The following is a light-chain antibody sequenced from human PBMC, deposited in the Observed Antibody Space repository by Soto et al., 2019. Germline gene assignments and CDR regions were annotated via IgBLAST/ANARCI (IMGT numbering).Light chain of an antibody. CDR2: GAY. CDR1: QSVSSRY. J-gene: IGKJ1*01. CDR3: QQYGISRPWT. Sequence: EIVLTQSPGTLSLSPGERATLSCRASQSVSSRYLAWYQQKPGQAPRLLIYGAYSRATGIPDRFSGSGSGTDFTLTISRLESEDFAMYFCQQYGISRPWTFGKGTKVDI. V-gene: IGKV3-20*01.